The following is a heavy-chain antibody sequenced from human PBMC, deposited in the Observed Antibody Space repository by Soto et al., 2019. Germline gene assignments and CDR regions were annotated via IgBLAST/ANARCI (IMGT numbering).Heavy chain of an antibody. V-gene: IGHV3-23*01. CDR2: ISGSGGST. J-gene: IGHJ5*02. D-gene: IGHD3-10*01. CDR3: AKDPMGDITMVRGVTPWFDP. Sequence: GGSLRLSCAASGFTFSSYAMSWVRQAPGKGLEWVSAISGSGGSTYYADSVKGRFTISRDNSKNTLYLQMNSLRAEDTAVYYCAKDPMGDITMVRGVTPWFDPWGQGTLVTVSS. CDR1: GFTFSSYA.